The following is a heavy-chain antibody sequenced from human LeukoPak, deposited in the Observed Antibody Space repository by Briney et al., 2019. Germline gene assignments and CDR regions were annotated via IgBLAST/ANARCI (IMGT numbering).Heavy chain of an antibody. D-gene: IGHD3-9*01. CDR1: GGSISSGSYY. V-gene: IGHV4-61*02. Sequence: SETLSLTCTVSGGSISSGSYYWSWIRQPAGKGLEWIGRIYTSGSTNYNPSLKSRVTISVDTSKNQFSLKLSSVTAADTAVYYCARGLRYFDWLLAFWGQGTLVTVSS. J-gene: IGHJ4*02. CDR2: IYTSGST. CDR3: ARGLRYFDWLLAF.